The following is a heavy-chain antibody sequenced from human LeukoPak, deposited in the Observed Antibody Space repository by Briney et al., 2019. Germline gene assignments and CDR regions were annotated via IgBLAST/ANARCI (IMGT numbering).Heavy chain of an antibody. V-gene: IGHV3-30-3*01. J-gene: IGHJ4*02. CDR2: ISYDGSNK. D-gene: IGHD3-10*01. CDR3: ARDSYYGSGSYYHHHDY. Sequence: GGSLRLPCAASGFTFSSYAMHWVRQAPGKGLEWVAVISYDGSNKYYADSVKGRFTISRDNSKNTLYLQMNSLRAEDTAVYYCARDSYYGSGSYYHHHDYWGQGTLVTVSS. CDR1: GFTFSSYA.